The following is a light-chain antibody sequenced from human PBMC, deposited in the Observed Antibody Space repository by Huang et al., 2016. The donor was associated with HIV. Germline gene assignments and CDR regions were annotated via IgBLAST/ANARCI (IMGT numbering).Light chain of an antibody. CDR3: QHYKFWPHT. CDR2: GAS. V-gene: IGKV3-15*01. Sequence: EVLMTQSPATLSVSPGEGATLSCRASQNVNTNLAWYQQKPGRAPRLLISGASTRATGIPTRFSGSGSGTEFTLTISSLQSEDFAFYYCQHYKFWPHTFGQGTKLDMK. CDR1: QNVNTN. J-gene: IGKJ2*01.